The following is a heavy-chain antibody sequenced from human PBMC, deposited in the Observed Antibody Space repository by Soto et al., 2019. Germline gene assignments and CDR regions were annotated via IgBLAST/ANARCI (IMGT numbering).Heavy chain of an antibody. CDR3: ARGGYTVTTRYYYGMDV. CDR1: GGSITSGDDY. J-gene: IGHJ6*01. D-gene: IGHD4-4*01. Sequence: QVQLQESGPGLVKPSQTLSLTCTVSGGSITSGDDYWSWIRQPPGKGLEWIAYIHYSGSTYYNPSLKSRGTISVDTSKNQFSLKLSSVTAADTAVYYCARGGYTVTTRYYYGMDVW. CDR2: IHYSGST. V-gene: IGHV4-30-4*01.